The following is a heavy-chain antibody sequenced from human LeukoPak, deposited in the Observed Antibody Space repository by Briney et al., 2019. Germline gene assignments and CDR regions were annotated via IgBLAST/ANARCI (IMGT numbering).Heavy chain of an antibody. CDR1: GGSISGGDYY. CDR3: ARGGQYSGSYSFDY. CDR2: IYYSGST. V-gene: IGHV4-30-4*01. Sequence: SETLSLTCTVSGGSISGGDYYWSWIRQPPGKGLECIGYIYYSGSTYYNPSLKSRVTISVDTSKNQFSLKLSSVTAADTAVYYCARGGQYSGSYSFDYWGQGTLVTVSS. D-gene: IGHD1-26*01. J-gene: IGHJ4*02.